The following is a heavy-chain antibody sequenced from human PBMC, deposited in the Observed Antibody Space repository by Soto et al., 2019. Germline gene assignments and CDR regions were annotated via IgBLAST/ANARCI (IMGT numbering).Heavy chain of an antibody. Sequence: SETLSLTCTVSGGSVSSGSHQWSWIRQSPGKGLEWIGYIYYTGSTNYNPSLKSRGTISVDTSKNQFSLKLTSVTAADTALYFGARLQFYDFWSDSGTMGVWGQGTRVTVSS. J-gene: IGHJ6*02. CDR3: ARLQFYDFWSDSGTMGV. V-gene: IGHV4-61*01. D-gene: IGHD3-3*01. CDR1: GGSVSSGSHQ. CDR2: IYYTGST.